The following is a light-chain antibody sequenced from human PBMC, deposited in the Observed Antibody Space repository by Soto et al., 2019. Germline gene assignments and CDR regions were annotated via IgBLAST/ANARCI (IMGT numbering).Light chain of an antibody. CDR2: KAS. V-gene: IGKV1-5*03. Sequence: DIQMSQSPSTLSASVGDRVTITCRASQSISSWLAWYQQKPGKAPKLLIFKASDLETGVPSRFSGSGSGTEFTLTISSLQTDDFATNYCQQYNSYSGTFGQGTKVEIK. CDR3: QQYNSYSGT. J-gene: IGKJ1*01. CDR1: QSISSW.